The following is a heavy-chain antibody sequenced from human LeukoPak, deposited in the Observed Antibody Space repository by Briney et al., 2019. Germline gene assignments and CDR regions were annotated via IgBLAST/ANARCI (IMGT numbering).Heavy chain of an antibody. D-gene: IGHD6-13*01. CDR3: ARELAAAGKGGWFDP. Sequence: PSETLSLTCTVSGGSISSYYWSWIRQPPGKGLEWIGYIYYSGSTNYNPSLKSRVTISVDTSKNQFSLKLSSVTAADTAVYYCARELAAAGKGGWFDPWGQGTLVTVSS. J-gene: IGHJ5*02. CDR2: IYYSGST. V-gene: IGHV4-59*01. CDR1: GGSISSYY.